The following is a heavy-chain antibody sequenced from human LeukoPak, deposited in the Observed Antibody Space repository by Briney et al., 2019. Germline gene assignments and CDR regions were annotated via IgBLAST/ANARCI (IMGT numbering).Heavy chain of an antibody. J-gene: IGHJ4*02. V-gene: IGHV4-30-2*03. Sequence: SQTLSLTCAVSGGSISSGGYSWGWIRQPPGKGLEWIGSIYHSGSTYYNPSLKSRVTISVDTSKNQFSLKLSSVTAADTAVYYCAREDCSSTSRYGTGYWGQGTLVTVSS. CDR1: GGSISSGGYS. CDR2: IYHSGST. D-gene: IGHD2-2*01. CDR3: AREDCSSTSRYGTGY.